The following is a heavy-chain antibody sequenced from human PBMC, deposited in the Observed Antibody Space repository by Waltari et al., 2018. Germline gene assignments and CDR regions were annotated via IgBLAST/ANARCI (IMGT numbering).Heavy chain of an antibody. CDR2: MTHNTGNT. D-gene: IGHD3-22*01. CDR3: ARAIRISVTAVSSYYFDY. V-gene: IGHV1-8*03. Sequence: QVQLVQSGAEVKHPGASVKVSCRASGYTFINSDINWVLQATGQEREWMGWMTHNTGNTGYAQRFQGRGTITRNTSITTAYLGLSSLRSEDTAVYYCARAIRISVTAVSSYYFDYWCQGTLVTGSS. J-gene: IGHJ4*02. CDR1: GYTFINSD.